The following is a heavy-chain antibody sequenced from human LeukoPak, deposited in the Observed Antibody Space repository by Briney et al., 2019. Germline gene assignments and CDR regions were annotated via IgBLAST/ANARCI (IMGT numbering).Heavy chain of an antibody. CDR3: AKRVVGIPAAMN. CDR1: GFTFSSYS. J-gene: IGHJ4*02. CDR2: ISSSSSYI. D-gene: IGHD2-2*01. V-gene: IGHV3-21*05. Sequence: GGSLRLSCAASGFTFSSYSMNWVRQAPGKGLEWVSYISSSSSYIYYADSVKGRFTISRDNAKNSLYLRMNSLRAEDTAVYYCAKRVVGIPAAMNWGQGTLVPVSS.